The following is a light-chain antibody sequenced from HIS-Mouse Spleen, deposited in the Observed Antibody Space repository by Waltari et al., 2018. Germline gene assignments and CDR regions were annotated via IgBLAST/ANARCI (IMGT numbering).Light chain of an antibody. CDR2: GKN. Sequence: SSELTQDPAVSVSLVQTVRITCQGDSLRSYYASWYQQKSGQAPVLVIYGKNNRPSGIPDRFSGSSSGNTASLTITGAQAEDEADYYCNSRDSSGNPWVFGGGTKLTVL. CDR1: SLRSYY. V-gene: IGLV3-19*01. CDR3: NSRDSSGNPWV. J-gene: IGLJ3*02.